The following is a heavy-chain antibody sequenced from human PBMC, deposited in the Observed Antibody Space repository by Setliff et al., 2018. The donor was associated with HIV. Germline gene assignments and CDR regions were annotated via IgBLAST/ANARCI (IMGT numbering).Heavy chain of an antibody. J-gene: IGHJ5*02. CDR2: INHSGST. Sequence: SETLSLTCAVYGGSLSGYYWTWIRQPPGKGLEWIGEINHSGSTNYNPSLKSRVTISIDTSKNQFSLKLSSVTAADTAMYYCARGRMATVLIRNWINPWGQGSLVTVSS. CDR3: ARGRMATVLIRNWINP. D-gene: IGHD4-4*01. CDR1: GGSLSGYY. V-gene: IGHV4-34*01.